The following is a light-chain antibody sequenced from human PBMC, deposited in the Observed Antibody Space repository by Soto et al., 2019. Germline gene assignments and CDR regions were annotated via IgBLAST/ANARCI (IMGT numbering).Light chain of an antibody. V-gene: IGKV4-1*01. J-gene: IGKJ4*01. Sequence: DIVMTQSPDSLAVSLGERATINCKSSQSVLFSSSNKNYLAWYQQKPGQAPKLLIYWASTRESGVPDRFSGSGSGTHFTLTISSLQAEDVAVYYCQQYYSTPLTFGGGTKVEIK. CDR3: QQYYSTPLT. CDR2: WAS. CDR1: QSVLFSSSNKNY.